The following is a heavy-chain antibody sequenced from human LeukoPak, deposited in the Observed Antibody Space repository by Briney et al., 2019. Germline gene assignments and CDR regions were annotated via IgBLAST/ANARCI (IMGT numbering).Heavy chain of an antibody. D-gene: IGHD6-19*01. CDR3: TTDVEQWGIGAFDI. J-gene: IGHJ3*02. CDR2: IKSKTDGGTT. Sequence: GGSLRLSCAASGFTFSNAWMSWVRQAPGKGLEWVGRIKSKTDGGTTDYAAPVKGRFTISRDDSKNTLYLQMNSLKTEDTAVYYCTTDVEQWGIGAFDIWGQGTMVTVSS. V-gene: IGHV3-15*01. CDR1: GFTFSNAW.